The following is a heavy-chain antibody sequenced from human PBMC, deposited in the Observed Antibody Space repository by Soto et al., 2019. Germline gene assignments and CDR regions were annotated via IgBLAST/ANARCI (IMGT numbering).Heavy chain of an antibody. J-gene: IGHJ4*02. D-gene: IGHD2-15*01. Sequence: ASVKVSCKASGYTFTSYAMHWVRQAPGQRLEWMGWINAGNGNTKYSQKFQGRVTITRDTSASTAYMELSSLRSEGTAVYYCARGYCSGGSCYDIDYWGQGTLVTVSS. V-gene: IGHV1-3*01. CDR3: ARGYCSGGSCYDIDY. CDR2: INAGNGNT. CDR1: GYTFTSYA.